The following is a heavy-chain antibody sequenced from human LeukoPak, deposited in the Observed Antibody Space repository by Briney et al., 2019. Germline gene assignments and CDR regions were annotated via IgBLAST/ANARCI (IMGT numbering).Heavy chain of an antibody. D-gene: IGHD3-10*01. CDR1: GFTFSSYE. Sequence: GGSLRLSCAASGFTFSSYEMNWVRQAPGKGLEWVSYISSSGSTIYYADSVKGRFTISRDNAKNSLYLQMNSLRAEDTAVYYCARDSGSGSYSYGMDVWGQGTTVTVSS. CDR3: ARDSGSGSYSYGMDV. J-gene: IGHJ6*02. CDR2: ISSSGSTI. V-gene: IGHV3-48*03.